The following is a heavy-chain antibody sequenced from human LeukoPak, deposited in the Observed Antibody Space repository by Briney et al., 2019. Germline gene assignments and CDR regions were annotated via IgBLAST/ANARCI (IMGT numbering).Heavy chain of an antibody. J-gene: IGHJ5*02. CDR1: GYSISSGYY. D-gene: IGHD2-2*02. Sequence: SETLSLTCTVSGYSISSGYYWGWIRQPPGKGLEWIGSIYHSGSTYYNPSLKSRVTISVDTSKNQFSLKLSSVTAADTAVYYCAGAQVVPAAIGWFDPWGQGTLVTVSS. V-gene: IGHV4-38-2*02. CDR3: AGAQVVPAAIGWFDP. CDR2: IYHSGST.